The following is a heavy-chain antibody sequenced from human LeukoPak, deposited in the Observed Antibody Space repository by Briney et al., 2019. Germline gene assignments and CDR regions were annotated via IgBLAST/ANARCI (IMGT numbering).Heavy chain of an antibody. J-gene: IGHJ4*02. CDR1: GFTFGSFG. D-gene: IGHD6-19*01. Sequence: PGGSLRLSCAASGFTFGSFGMHWVRQAPGKGLEWVAVISYDGSNKYYAESVKGRFTISRDNSQNTLYLQMNSLRAEDTAVYYCAKDEGQWLVYFDYWGQGTLVTVSS. CDR3: AKDEGQWLVYFDY. V-gene: IGHV3-30*18. CDR2: ISYDGSNK.